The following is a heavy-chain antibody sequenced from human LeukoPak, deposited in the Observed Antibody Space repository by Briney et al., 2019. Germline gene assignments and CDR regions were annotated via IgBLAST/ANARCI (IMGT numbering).Heavy chain of an antibody. D-gene: IGHD6-13*01. CDR2: ISWNSGSI. CDR1: GFTFDDYA. V-gene: IGHV3-9*01. CDR3: AKAHSSTWYLSFDY. J-gene: IGHJ4*02. Sequence: GGSLRLSCAASGFTFDDYAMHWVRHAPGKGLEWVSGISWNSGSIGYADSVNGRFTISRDNAKNSLYLQMNSLRPEDTALYYCAKAHSSTWYLSFDYWGQGTLVTVSS.